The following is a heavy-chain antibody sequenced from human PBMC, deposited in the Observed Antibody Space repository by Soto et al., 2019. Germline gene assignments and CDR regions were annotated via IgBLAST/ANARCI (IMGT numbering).Heavy chain of an antibody. CDR1: GYNFVAYY. CDR2: INPSSGAT. V-gene: IGHV1-2*02. Sequence: ASVKVSCKASGYNFVAYYMHWVRQAPGQGLEWMGWINPSSGATNFAERFQGRVTMTSDTSISTFYMEIKRLNSDDTAVYFCAKDRQYSDNGYNFDYWGQGTLVTVSS. CDR3: AKDRQYSDNGYNFDY. J-gene: IGHJ4*02. D-gene: IGHD5-12*01.